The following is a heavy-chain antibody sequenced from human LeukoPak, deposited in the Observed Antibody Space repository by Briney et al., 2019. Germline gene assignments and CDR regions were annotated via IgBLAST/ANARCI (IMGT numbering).Heavy chain of an antibody. Sequence: PGGSLRHSCAASGFTFRRYDVHWVRQAPGKGLEWVAVIAYDGNNKIYADSVKGRLTLSRDNSKNSLYLQMNSLRAEDTAVYYCARDIGGTGVFDYWGQGTLVTVSS. CDR2: IAYDGNNK. V-gene: IGHV3-30-3*01. CDR1: GFTFRRYD. D-gene: IGHD1-26*01. J-gene: IGHJ4*02. CDR3: ARDIGGTGVFDY.